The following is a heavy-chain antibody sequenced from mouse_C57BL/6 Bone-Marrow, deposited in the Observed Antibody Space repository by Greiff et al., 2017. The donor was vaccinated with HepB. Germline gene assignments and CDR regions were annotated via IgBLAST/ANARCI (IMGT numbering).Heavy chain of an antibody. D-gene: IGHD2-3*01. CDR2: ISYSGST. CDR3: AGKDGYFGYFDV. CDR1: GYSITSGYD. J-gene: IGHJ1*03. Sequence: EVQLQQSGPGMVKPSQSLSLTCTVTGYSITSGYDWHWIRHFPGNKLEWMGYISYSGSTNYNPSLKSRISITHDTSKNHFFLKLNSVTTEDTATYYCAGKDGYFGYFDVWGTGTTVTVSS. V-gene: IGHV3-1*01.